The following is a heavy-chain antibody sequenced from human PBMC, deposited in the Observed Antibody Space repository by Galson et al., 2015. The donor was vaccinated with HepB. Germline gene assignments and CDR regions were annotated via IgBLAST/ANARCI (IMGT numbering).Heavy chain of an antibody. D-gene: IGHD6-13*01. Sequence: SLRLSCAASGFTFSSYGMNWVRQAPGKGLEWVSSISDDGESTYYADYVKGRFTVSRDNSKNTLSLQMNSLRAEDTAIYYCAKRVPYSSTSAYYDHWGQGTLVTVSS. CDR2: ISDDGEST. CDR3: AKRVPYSSTSAYYDH. CDR1: GFTFSSYG. J-gene: IGHJ4*02. V-gene: IGHV3-23*01.